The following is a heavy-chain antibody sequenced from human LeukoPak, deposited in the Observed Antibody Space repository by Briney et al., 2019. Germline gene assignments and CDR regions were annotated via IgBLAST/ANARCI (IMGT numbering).Heavy chain of an antibody. CDR3: ARVSNDAARSLDY. D-gene: IGHD6-6*01. CDR1: GASVSDGNFY. Sequence: PSQTLSLTCTVSGASVSDGNFYWGWVRQAAGKGLEGIGRIYSSEKTKYNPSLKSRLTISLDTSKNQLALRFTSVTAADTAVYYCARVSNDAARSLDYWGQGTLVTVSS. J-gene: IGHJ4*02. V-gene: IGHV4-61*02. CDR2: IYSSEKT.